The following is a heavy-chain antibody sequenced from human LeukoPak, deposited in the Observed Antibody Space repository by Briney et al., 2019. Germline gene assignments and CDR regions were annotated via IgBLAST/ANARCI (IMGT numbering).Heavy chain of an antibody. D-gene: IGHD3-10*01. CDR3: AKDPPITMVRGVESFDY. CDR1: GFTFSRYA. CDR2: ISGSGGST. Sequence: PGGSLRLSCAASGFTFSRYAMSWVRQAPGKGLEWVSAISGSGGSTYYADSVKGRFTISRDNSKNTLYLQMNSLRAEDTAVYYCAKDPPITMVRGVESFDYWGQGTLVTVSS. V-gene: IGHV3-23*01. J-gene: IGHJ4*02.